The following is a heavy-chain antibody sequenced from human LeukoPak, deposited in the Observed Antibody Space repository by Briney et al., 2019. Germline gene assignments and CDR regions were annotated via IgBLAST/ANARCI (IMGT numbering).Heavy chain of an antibody. CDR2: ISTHNGKT. CDR3: ARQYCITTDCSLIQTYFDY. J-gene: IGHJ4*02. Sequence: ASVKVSCKTSGYTFINYGINWVRQAPGQGLEWMGWISTHNGKTNYAQNFQDRITMTTDTSTSTAYLELRSLRSDDTTVYFCARQYCITTDCSLIQTYFDYWGQGTLVTVSS. V-gene: IGHV1-18*01. D-gene: IGHD2-2*01. CDR1: GYTFINYG.